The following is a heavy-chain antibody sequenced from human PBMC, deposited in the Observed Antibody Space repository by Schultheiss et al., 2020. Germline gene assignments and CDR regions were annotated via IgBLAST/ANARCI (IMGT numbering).Heavy chain of an antibody. CDR3: ANYGMDV. CDR1: GGSVSSGSYY. V-gene: IGHV4-61*01. J-gene: IGHJ6*02. CDR2: INHSGST. Sequence: SETLSLTCTVSGGSVSSGSYYWSWIRQPPGKGLEWIGEINHSGSTNYNPSLKSRVTISVDTSKNQFSLKLTSVTAADTAVYYCANYGMDVWGQGTTVTVSS.